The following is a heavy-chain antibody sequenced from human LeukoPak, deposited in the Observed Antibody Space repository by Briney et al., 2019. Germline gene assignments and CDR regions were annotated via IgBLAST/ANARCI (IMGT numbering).Heavy chain of an antibody. CDR1: GGSISSHY. D-gene: IGHD1-26*01. Sequence: SETLSLTCTVSGGSISSHYWSWIRQPPGKGLEWIGYIYYGGSTNYNPSLKSRVTISVDTSKNQFSLKLSSVTAADTAVYYCARGQRPRLGTTSPAPFDYWGQGTLVTVSS. CDR2: IYYGGST. CDR3: ARGQRPRLGTTSPAPFDY. J-gene: IGHJ4*02. V-gene: IGHV4-59*11.